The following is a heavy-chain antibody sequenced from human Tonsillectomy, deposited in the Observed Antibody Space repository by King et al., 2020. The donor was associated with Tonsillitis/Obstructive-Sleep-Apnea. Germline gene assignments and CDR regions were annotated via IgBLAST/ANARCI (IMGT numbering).Heavy chain of an antibody. J-gene: IGHJ4*02. CDR2: ISYDGSNK. D-gene: IGHD2-2*01. CDR1: GFTCSSYA. Sequence: VQLVESGGGVVQPGRSLRLSCAASGFTCSSYAMHWVRQAPGKGLEWVAVISYDGSNKYYADSVKGRFTISRDNSKNTLYLQMNSLRAEDTAVYYCAREGGYCSSTSCFYYFDYWGQGTLVTVSS. CDR3: AREGGYCSSTSCFYYFDY. V-gene: IGHV3-30*04.